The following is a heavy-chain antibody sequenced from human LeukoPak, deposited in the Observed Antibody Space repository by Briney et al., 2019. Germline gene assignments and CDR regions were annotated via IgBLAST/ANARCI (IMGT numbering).Heavy chain of an antibody. CDR2: ISGSGGST. CDR3: AKGALYDSSGYYFFDI. V-gene: IGHV3-23*01. Sequence: GGSLRLSCAASGFTFSSYAMSWVRPAPGKGLEWVSAISGSGGSTYYADSVKGRFTISREDSKNTLYLQKNSLRAEDKAVYYCAKGALYDSSGYYFFDIWGQGTMVTVSS. D-gene: IGHD3-22*01. J-gene: IGHJ3*02. CDR1: GFTFSSYA.